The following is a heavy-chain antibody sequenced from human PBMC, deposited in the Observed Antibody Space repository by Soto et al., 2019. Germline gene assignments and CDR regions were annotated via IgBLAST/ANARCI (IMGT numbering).Heavy chain of an antibody. D-gene: IGHD4-17*01. CDR3: ARDNGVTTAYFFDY. V-gene: IGHV3-30*04. CDR1: GFIFSNYN. CDR2: ISYDGTHK. J-gene: IGHJ4*02. Sequence: QPVGSLRLSCAASGFIFSNYNMHWVRQAPGKGLEGVARISYDGTHKYYADSVRGRFTISRDNPRNTLYLQLSSLRGEDTAVYFCARDNGVTTAYFFDYWGQGTLVTVSS.